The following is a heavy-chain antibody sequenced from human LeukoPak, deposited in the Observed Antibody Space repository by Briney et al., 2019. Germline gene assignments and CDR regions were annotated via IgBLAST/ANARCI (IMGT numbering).Heavy chain of an antibody. Sequence: GRSLRLSCAASGFTFSSYAMHWVRQAPGKGLEWVAVISYDGSNKYYADSVKGRFTISRDSSKNTLYLQMNSLRAEDTAVYYCANDVGRSMDVWGKGTTVTVSS. CDR1: GFTFSSYA. J-gene: IGHJ6*04. D-gene: IGHD3-10*01. V-gene: IGHV3-30*04. CDR2: ISYDGSNK. CDR3: ANDVGRSMDV.